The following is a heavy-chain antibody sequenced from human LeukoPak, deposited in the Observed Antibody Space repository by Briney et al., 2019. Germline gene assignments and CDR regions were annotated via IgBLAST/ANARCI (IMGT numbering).Heavy chain of an antibody. CDR2: IYYSGST. CDR3: ARHKYSSGWPPEGAFDI. V-gene: IGHV4-39*01. CDR1: GASISSTTYY. J-gene: IGHJ3*02. D-gene: IGHD6-19*01. Sequence: SETLSLTCTVSGASISSTTYYWGWIRQPRRKGLEWIASIYYSGSTYYHPSLKSRITISVDTSKNQFSLKLSSVTAADTAVYYCARHKYSSGWPPEGAFDIWGQGTMVTVSS.